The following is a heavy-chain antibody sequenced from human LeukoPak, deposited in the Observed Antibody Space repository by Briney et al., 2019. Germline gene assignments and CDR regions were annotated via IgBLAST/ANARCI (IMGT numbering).Heavy chain of an antibody. CDR2: IKQDGSEK. Sequence: PSETLSLTCAVYGGSFSGYYWSWIRQPPGKGLEWVANIKQDGSEKYYVDSVKGRFTISRDNAKNSLYLQMNSLRAEDTAVYYCARGRVVPAAKNWFDPWGQGTLVTVSS. V-gene: IGHV3-7*01. CDR3: ARGRVVPAAKNWFDP. J-gene: IGHJ5*02. CDR1: GGSFSGYY. D-gene: IGHD2-2*01.